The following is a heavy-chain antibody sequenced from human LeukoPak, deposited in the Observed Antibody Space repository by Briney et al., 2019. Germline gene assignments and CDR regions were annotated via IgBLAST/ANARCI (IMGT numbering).Heavy chain of an antibody. J-gene: IGHJ4*02. CDR1: GFTFSSYW. Sequence: PGGSLRLSCAASGFTFSSYWMHWVRQAPGKGLVWVSRINTDGSSTSYADSVKGRFTISRDNAKNTLYLQMNSLRAEDTAVYYCARAVSHYGDYSQSIWGLDYWGQGTLVTVSS. CDR2: INTDGSST. D-gene: IGHD4-17*01. V-gene: IGHV3-74*01. CDR3: ARAVSHYGDYSQSIWGLDY.